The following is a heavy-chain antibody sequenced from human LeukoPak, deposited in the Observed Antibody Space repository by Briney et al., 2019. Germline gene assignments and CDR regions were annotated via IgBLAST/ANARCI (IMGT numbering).Heavy chain of an antibody. V-gene: IGHV3-48*03. CDR2: ISSSGSTI. Sequence: GGSLRLSCAASGLTFSSYEMNWVRQAPGKGLEWVSYISSSGSTIYYADSVKGRFTISRDNAKNSLYLQMNSLRAEDTAVYYCAREEREGYYYYGMDVWGKGTTVTVSS. CDR3: AREEREGYYYYGMDV. J-gene: IGHJ6*04. CDR1: GLTFSSYE.